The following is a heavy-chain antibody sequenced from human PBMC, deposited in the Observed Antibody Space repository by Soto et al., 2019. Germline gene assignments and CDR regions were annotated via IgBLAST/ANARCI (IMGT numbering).Heavy chain of an antibody. J-gene: IGHJ5*02. CDR1: GYSFTSYW. Sequence: GESLKISCKGSGYSFTSYWIAWVRQMPGKGLEWMGIIYPGDSDTRYSPSFQGQVTISVDKSISTAYLQWSSLKASDTAIYYCAKRGKESTRSFWFDPWGQGTLVTVSS. CDR3: AKRGKESTRSFWFDP. D-gene: IGHD2-2*01. CDR2: IYPGDSDT. V-gene: IGHV5-51*01.